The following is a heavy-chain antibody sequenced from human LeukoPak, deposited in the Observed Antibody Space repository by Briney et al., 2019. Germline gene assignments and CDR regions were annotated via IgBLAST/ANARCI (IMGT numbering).Heavy chain of an antibody. CDR3: ASDGYYDSSGYLRAEYFQH. Sequence: SVKVSCKASGGTFSSYAISSVRQAPGQGLEWMGRIIPIFGTANYAQKFQGRVAITADKSTSTAYMELSSLRSEDTAVYYCASDGYYDSSGYLRAEYFQHWGQGTLVTVSS. CDR1: GGTFSSYA. D-gene: IGHD3-22*01. CDR2: IIPIFGTA. V-gene: IGHV1-69*06. J-gene: IGHJ1*01.